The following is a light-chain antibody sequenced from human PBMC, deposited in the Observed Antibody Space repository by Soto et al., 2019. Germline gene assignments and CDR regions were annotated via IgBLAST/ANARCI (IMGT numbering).Light chain of an antibody. J-gene: IGKJ4*01. V-gene: IGKV1-33*01. CDR3: QHYDSLPPR. CDR2: AAS. CDR1: QDINNY. Sequence: DTQMTQSPSSLSASVGDRVTITCQASQDINNYLNWYQQKPGKAPMLLIYAASNVETGVPSRFSGSGSGTDFTFTISSLQPEDIATYYCQHYDSLPPRFGAGTKVEIK.